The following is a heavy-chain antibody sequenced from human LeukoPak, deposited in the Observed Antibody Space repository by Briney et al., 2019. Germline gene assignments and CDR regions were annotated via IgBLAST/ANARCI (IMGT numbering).Heavy chain of an antibody. Sequence: GGFLRLSCVASGFTFSNYGMHWVRQAPGKGLEWVAVMSNDGDNKYYADSVKGRFTISRDNSKNTLYLQMNSLRAEDTAVYYCAKDYGDFRWYFDLWGRGTLVTVSS. CDR2: MSNDGDNK. CDR1: GFTFSNYG. CDR3: AKDYGDFRWYFDL. V-gene: IGHV3-30*18. J-gene: IGHJ2*01. D-gene: IGHD4-17*01.